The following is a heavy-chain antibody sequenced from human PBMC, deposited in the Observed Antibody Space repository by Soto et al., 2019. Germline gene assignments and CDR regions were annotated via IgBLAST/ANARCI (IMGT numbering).Heavy chain of an antibody. J-gene: IGHJ4*02. CDR1: GFKFSSYG. Sequence: GGSLRLSYEGSGFKFSSYGMRCVSQAPGKGLEWVAGMSFDGRKEFYADSVKGRFSISRDNSRNTLYLQLSSLRDEDTAVYYCAKGGRQWLVTSEFNYWGQGALVTVS. D-gene: IGHD6-19*01. CDR3: AKGGRQWLVTSEFNY. V-gene: IGHV3-33*08. CDR2: MSFDGRKE.